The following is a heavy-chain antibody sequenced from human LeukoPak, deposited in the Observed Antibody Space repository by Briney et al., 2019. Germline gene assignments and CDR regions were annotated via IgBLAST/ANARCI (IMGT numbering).Heavy chain of an antibody. CDR3: AKETGYSGYDYGDY. CDR2: IYTSGST. Sequence: SETLSLTCTVSGGSISSYYWSWIRQPAGKGLEWIGRIYTSGSTNYNPSLKSRVTMSVDTSKNQFSLKLSSVTAADTAVYYCAKETGYSGYDYGDYWGQGTLVTVSS. J-gene: IGHJ4*02. D-gene: IGHD5-12*01. V-gene: IGHV4-4*07. CDR1: GGSISSYY.